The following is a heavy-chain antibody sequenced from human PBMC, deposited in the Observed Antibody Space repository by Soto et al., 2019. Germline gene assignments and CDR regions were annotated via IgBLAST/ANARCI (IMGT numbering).Heavy chain of an antibody. CDR1: GGTFSSYA. D-gene: IGHD3-22*01. J-gene: IGHJ6*02. CDR2: IIPIFGTA. Sequence: QVQLVQSGAEVKKPGSSVKVSCKASGGTFSSYAISWVRQAPGQGLEWMGGIIPIFGTANYAQKFQGRVTITADESTSTAYMELSSLRSEDTAVYYCVTRRIKYYYDSSGSLGEGVWGQGTTVTVSS. V-gene: IGHV1-69*01. CDR3: VTRRIKYYYDSSGSLGEGV.